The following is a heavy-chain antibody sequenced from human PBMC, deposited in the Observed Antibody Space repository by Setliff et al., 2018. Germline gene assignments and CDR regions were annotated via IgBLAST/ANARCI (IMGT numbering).Heavy chain of an antibody. CDR1: GYSFTSFW. J-gene: IGHJ4*02. D-gene: IGHD6-19*01. CDR2: IYPGDSDT. CDR3: ARALFSSGWPFFDF. Sequence: GESLKISCKGSGYSFTSFWIGWVRQMPGKGLEWMGIIYPGDSDTRYSPSFQGQVTISADKSTNTAYLQWSSLKASDSGIYHFARALFSSGWPFFDFWGQGTQVTVSS. V-gene: IGHV5-51*01.